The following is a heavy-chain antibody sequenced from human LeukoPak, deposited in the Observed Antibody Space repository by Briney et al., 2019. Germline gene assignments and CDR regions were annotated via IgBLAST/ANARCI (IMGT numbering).Heavy chain of an antibody. D-gene: IGHD3-22*01. CDR1: EFTFVRYA. CDR2: ISSSSFKI. Sequence: GGSLRLSCAASEFTFVRYAMNWVRQAPGKGLEWVSYISSSSFKIGYADSVKGRFTISRDNSKNSLYLQMDSLRVEDTAVYYCARAYDSSGYSAFDIWGQGTMVTVSS. V-gene: IGHV3-48*04. CDR3: ARAYDSSGYSAFDI. J-gene: IGHJ3*02.